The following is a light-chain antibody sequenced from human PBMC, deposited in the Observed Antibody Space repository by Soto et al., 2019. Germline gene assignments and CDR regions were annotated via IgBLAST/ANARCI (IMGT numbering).Light chain of an antibody. CDR2: AAS. Sequence: DIQMTQSPSSLSASVGDRVTITCRASQSISSYLNWYQQKPGKAPKLLIYAASSLQSGVPSRFSGSGSGTDFTLTISSLQLEDFATYYCQQSYSTPVTFGGGTKVGIK. CDR3: QQSYSTPVT. J-gene: IGKJ4*01. V-gene: IGKV1-39*01. CDR1: QSISSY.